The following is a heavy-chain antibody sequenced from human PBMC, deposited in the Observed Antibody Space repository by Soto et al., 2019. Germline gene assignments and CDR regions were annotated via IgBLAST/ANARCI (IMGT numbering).Heavy chain of an antibody. CDR2: INGGNGNT. J-gene: IGHJ4*02. Sequence: ASVKVSCKASEYTFTSYTMHWVRQAPGQRLEWMGWINGGNGNTKYSQKFQGRVTITRDTSASTAYMKLSSLRSDDTAVYYCARELQGLYYFDYWGQGTLVTVSS. CDR1: EYTFTSYT. V-gene: IGHV1-3*01. CDR3: ARELQGLYYFDY. D-gene: IGHD4-4*01.